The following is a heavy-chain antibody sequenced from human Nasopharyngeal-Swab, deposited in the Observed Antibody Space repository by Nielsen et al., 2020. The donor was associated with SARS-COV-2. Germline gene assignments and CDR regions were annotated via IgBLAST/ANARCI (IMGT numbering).Heavy chain of an antibody. D-gene: IGHD5-24*01. CDR2: IFSNDEK. V-gene: IGHV2-26*01. Sequence: SGPRPWKALEWLAHIFSNDEKSYSTSLKSRLTISKDTSKSQVVLTMTNMDPVDTATYYCARMAEMATEKFDYWGQGTLVTVSS. J-gene: IGHJ4*02. CDR3: ARMAEMATEKFDY.